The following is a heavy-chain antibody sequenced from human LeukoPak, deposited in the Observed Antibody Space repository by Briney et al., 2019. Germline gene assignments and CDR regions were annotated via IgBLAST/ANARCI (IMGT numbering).Heavy chain of an antibody. D-gene: IGHD5/OR15-5a*01. CDR1: GFTFSSYS. J-gene: IGHJ3*02. CDR3: ARESKDAFDI. Sequence: GGSLRLSCAASGFTFSSYSMNWVRQAPGKGLEWVSSISSSSSYIYYADSVMGRFTISRNNAKNSLYLQMNSLRAEDTAVYYCARESKDAFDIWGQGTMVTVSS. V-gene: IGHV3-21*01. CDR2: ISSSSSYI.